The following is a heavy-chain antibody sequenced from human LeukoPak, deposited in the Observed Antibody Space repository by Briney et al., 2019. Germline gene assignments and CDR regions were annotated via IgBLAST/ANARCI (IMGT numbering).Heavy chain of an antibody. Sequence: SETLSLTCAVYGGSFSGYYWSWIRQPPGKGLEGIGEINHSGSTNYNPSLKSRVTISVDTSKNQFSLKLSSVTAADTAVYYCAGHVLRFLEWLLYPDYWGQGTLVTVSS. J-gene: IGHJ4*02. V-gene: IGHV4-34*01. CDR2: INHSGST. CDR1: GGSFSGYY. D-gene: IGHD3-3*01. CDR3: AGHVLRFLEWLLYPDY.